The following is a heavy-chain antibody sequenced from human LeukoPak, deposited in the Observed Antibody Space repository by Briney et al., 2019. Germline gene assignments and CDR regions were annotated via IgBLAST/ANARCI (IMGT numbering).Heavy chain of an antibody. D-gene: IGHD3-9*01. CDR2: IYYSGST. CDR1: GGSVSSGSYY. Sequence: SETLSLTCTVSGGSVSSGSYYWSWIRQPPGKGLEWIGYIYYSGSTNYNPSLKSRVTISVDTSKNQFSLKLSSVTAADTAVYYCARHPRGYYDILTGYFDSYYFDYWGQGTLVTVSS. J-gene: IGHJ4*02. V-gene: IGHV4-61*01. CDR3: ARHPRGYYDILTGYFDSYYFDY.